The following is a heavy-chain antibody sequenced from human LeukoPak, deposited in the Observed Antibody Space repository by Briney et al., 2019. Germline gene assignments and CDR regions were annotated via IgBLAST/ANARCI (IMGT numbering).Heavy chain of an antibody. CDR3: ARGVYRSSVAFDS. CDR1: GFTFSSYA. J-gene: IGHJ5*01. V-gene: IGHV3-23*01. CDR2: ISGSGTTT. Sequence: GGSLRLSCAASGFTFSSYAMSWVRQAPGKGLEWVSGISGSGTTTYYPDSVKGRFTISRDNSKNTLSLQMSSLRAEDTALYYCARGVYRSSVAFDSWGQGTLVTVSS. D-gene: IGHD6-6*01.